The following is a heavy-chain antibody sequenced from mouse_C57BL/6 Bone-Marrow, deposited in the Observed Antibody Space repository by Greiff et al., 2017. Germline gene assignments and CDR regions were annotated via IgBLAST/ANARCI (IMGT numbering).Heavy chain of an antibody. CDR2: INPNNGGT. CDR3: GGGYLCAY. V-gene: IGHV1-26*01. CDR1: GYTFTDYY. Sequence: VQLQQSGPELVKPGASVKISCKASGYTFTDYYMNWVKQSHGKSLEWIGDINPNNGGTSYNQKFKGKATLTVDKSSSTAYMELRSLTSEDSAVYYCGGGYLCAYWGQGTLVTVSA. D-gene: IGHD2-2*01. J-gene: IGHJ3*01.